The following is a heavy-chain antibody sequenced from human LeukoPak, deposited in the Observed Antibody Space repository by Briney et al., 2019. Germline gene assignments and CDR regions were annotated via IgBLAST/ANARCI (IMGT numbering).Heavy chain of an antibody. V-gene: IGHV3-23*01. CDR2: ITGSGAFT. D-gene: IGHD6-19*01. CDR3: AKRSAESSGYFDY. Sequence: GGSLRLSCAASGFTFITYSMTWVRQAPGRGLEWVAAITGSGAFTDYADSVKGRFPISRDNPKNTLYLQMNSLRAEDTAVYYCAKRSAESSGYFDYWGQGTLVTVSS. CDR1: GFTFITYS. J-gene: IGHJ4*02.